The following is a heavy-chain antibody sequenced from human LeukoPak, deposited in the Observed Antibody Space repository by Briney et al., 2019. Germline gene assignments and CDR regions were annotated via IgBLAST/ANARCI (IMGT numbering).Heavy chain of an antibody. V-gene: IGHV4-59*01. CDR3: ARSTPDDWSDC. Sequence: PSETLSLTCTVSGGSMSGYYWSWIRQPPGKGLEWIGYIYDSGSTNYNPSLKSRVTISVDTSKNHFSLKLTSVTAADTAVYYCARSTPDDWSDCWGQGTLVIVSS. D-gene: IGHD3-9*01. CDR2: IYDSGST. CDR1: GGSMSGYY. J-gene: IGHJ4*02.